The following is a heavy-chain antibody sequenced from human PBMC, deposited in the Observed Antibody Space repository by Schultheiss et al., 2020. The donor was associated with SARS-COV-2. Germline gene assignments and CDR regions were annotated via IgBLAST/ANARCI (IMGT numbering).Heavy chain of an antibody. CDR1: GYTFTGYY. V-gene: IGHV1-2*04. CDR3: ASVEHANYYYYYGMDV. J-gene: IGHJ6*02. Sequence: ASVKVSCKASGYTFTGYYMHWVRQAPGQGLEWMGWINPNSGGTKYALKFQGWVTMTRDTSASTAYMELSSLRSEDTAVYYCASVEHANYYYYYGMDVWGQGTTVTVSS. CDR2: INPNSGGT.